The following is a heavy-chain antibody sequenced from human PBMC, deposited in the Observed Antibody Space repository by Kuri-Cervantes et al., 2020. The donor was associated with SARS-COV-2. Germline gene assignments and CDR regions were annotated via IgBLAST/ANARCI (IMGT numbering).Heavy chain of an antibody. CDR1: GGSISSYY. CDR3: ARLGTYSSSWGGAFDI. D-gene: IGHD6-13*01. Sequence: SETLSLTCTVSGGSISSYYWSWIRQPPGKGLEWIGYIYYSGSTNYNPSLKSRVTISVDTSKNQFSLKLSSVTAADTAVYYCARLGTYSSSWGGAFDIWGQGTVVTVSS. J-gene: IGHJ3*02. CDR2: IYYSGST. V-gene: IGHV4-59*08.